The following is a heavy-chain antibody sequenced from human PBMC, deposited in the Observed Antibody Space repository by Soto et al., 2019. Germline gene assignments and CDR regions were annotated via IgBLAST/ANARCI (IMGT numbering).Heavy chain of an antibody. J-gene: IGHJ4*02. CDR3: AKGGRVYYGSGSYFDS. Sequence: QVQLQESGPGLVKPSGTLSLTCAVSGVSISTSNWWSWARQSPGKGLEWIGEIYHSGSTNYNPSLQRRVNISVDKSTNHFSLHLSSVNAADTAVYFCAKGGRVYYGSGSYFDSWGQGILVTVSS. CDR2: IYHSGST. V-gene: IGHV4-4*02. CDR1: GVSISTSNW. D-gene: IGHD3-10*01.